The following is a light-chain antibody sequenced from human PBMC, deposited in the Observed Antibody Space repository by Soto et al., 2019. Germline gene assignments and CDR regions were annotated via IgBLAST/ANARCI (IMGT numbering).Light chain of an antibody. V-gene: IGKV3-20*01. CDR1: QSVARSN. CDR2: GAS. J-gene: IGKJ2*01. CDR3: QHDGASPYT. Sequence: IVLTESPGTLSLSPGKTTNSSYKASQSVARSNLAWYQQRPRQAPRLLIYGASNRDTGIAERFSGSGSGADFMLTISRLEPEDFAVYYCQHDGASPYTVGQGTKREIK.